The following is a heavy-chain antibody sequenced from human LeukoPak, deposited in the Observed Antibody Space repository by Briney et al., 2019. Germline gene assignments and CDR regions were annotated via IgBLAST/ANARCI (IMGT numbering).Heavy chain of an antibody. V-gene: IGHV3-23*01. CDR3: AKSLRVPAAYDAFDI. J-gene: IGHJ3*02. D-gene: IGHD2-2*01. CDR2: ISGSGGNT. CDR1: GFTFSNYA. Sequence: PGGSLRLSCAASGFTFSNYAMSWVRQAPGKGLEWVSAISGSGGNTYYADSVEGRFTISRDNSKNTLYLQMDRLRVEDTAVYYCAKSLRVPAAYDAFDIWGQGTMVTVSS.